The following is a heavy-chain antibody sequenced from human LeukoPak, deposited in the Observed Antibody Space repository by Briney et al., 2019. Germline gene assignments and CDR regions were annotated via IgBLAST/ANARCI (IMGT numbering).Heavy chain of an antibody. J-gene: IGHJ4*02. V-gene: IGHV1-3*03. CDR1: GYSFTGYY. D-gene: IGHD1-26*01. Sequence: ASVTVSFTASGYSFTGYYMHWVRQAPGQRIEWMGWINAGNGNTKYSQEFQGRVTITRDTSASTAYMELSSLRSEDMAVYYCAVTRSGSYDFDYWGQGTLVTVSS. CDR3: AVTRSGSYDFDY. CDR2: INAGNGNT.